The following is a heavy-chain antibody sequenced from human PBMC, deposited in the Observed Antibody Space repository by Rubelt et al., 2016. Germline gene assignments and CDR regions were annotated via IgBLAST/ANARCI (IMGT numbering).Heavy chain of an antibody. J-gene: IGHJ4*02. D-gene: IGHD2-15*01. Sequence: KPGGSLRLSCAASGFSFSDYYMSWIRQAPGKGLEWISYISSSGSGDTIYYADSVRGRFTVSRDNSKSTLYLQMDSLRADDTAVYYCAKGGRSCCFDSWGQGSLVTVSS. CDR2: ISSSGSGDTI. CDR1: GFSFSDYY. CDR3: AKGGRSCCFDS. V-gene: IGHV3-11*01.